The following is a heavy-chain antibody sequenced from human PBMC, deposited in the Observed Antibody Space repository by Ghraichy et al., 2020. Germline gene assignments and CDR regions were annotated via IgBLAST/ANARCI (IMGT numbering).Heavy chain of an antibody. CDR3: ARVFRPMYYFDY. CDR2: IYYSGST. Sequence: SETLSLTCTVSGGSISSYYWSWIRQPPGKGLEWIGYIYYSGSTNYNPSLKSRVTISVDTSKNQFSLKLSSVTAADTAVYYCARVFRPMYYFDYWGQGTLVTVSS. J-gene: IGHJ4*02. CDR1: GGSISSYY. V-gene: IGHV4-59*01. D-gene: IGHD2/OR15-2a*01.